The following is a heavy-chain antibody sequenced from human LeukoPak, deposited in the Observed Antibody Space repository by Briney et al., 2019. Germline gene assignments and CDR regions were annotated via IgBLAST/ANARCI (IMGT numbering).Heavy chain of an antibody. V-gene: IGHV1-8*01. D-gene: IGHD4-17*01. CDR1: GYTFTSYD. Sequence: HVASVKVSCKASGYTFTSYDINWVRQATGQGLEWMGWMNPNSGNTGYAQKFQGRVTMTRNISISTAYMELSSLRSEDTAVYYCARSRDYGDYLDYWGQGTLVTVSS. CDR3: ARSRDYGDYLDY. J-gene: IGHJ4*02. CDR2: MNPNSGNT.